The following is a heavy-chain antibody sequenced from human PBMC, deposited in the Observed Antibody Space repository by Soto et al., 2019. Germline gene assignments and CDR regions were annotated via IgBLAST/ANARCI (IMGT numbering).Heavy chain of an antibody. V-gene: IGHV4-59*08. CDR3: ARAVGGTTLIYYYYYMDV. CDR2: IYYSGST. D-gene: IGHD1-1*01. CDR1: GGSISSYY. J-gene: IGHJ6*03. Sequence: SETLSLTCTVSGGSISSYYWSWIRQPPGKGLEWIGYIYYSGSTNYNPSLKSRVTISVDTSKNQFSLKLSSVTAADTAVYYCARAVGGTTLIYYYYYMDVWGKGTTVTVSS.